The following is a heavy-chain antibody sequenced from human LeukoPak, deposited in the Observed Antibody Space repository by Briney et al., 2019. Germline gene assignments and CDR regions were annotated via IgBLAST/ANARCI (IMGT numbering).Heavy chain of an antibody. CDR1: GGSISSSDYY. CDR3: ARVGFVVVPAAIDRGVKGFYYFDY. V-gene: IGHV4-39*07. CDR2: VYYGGST. J-gene: IGHJ4*02. Sequence: SETLSLTCTVSGGSISSSDYYWGWIRQPPGKGLEWIGIVYYGGSTHYNPSHKGRVTLSVDTSKNQFSLKLSSVTAADTAVYYCARVGFVVVPAAIDRGVKGFYYFDYWGQGTLVTVSS. D-gene: IGHD2-2*01.